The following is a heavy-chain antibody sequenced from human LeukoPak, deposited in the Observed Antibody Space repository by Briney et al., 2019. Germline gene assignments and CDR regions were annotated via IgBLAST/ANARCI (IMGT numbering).Heavy chain of an antibody. CDR1: GGSFSGYY. CDR2: INHSGST. J-gene: IGHJ3*02. D-gene: IGHD6-19*01. CDR3: AREGQWLGFDAFDI. V-gene: IGHV4-34*01. Sequence: SETLSLTCAVYGGSFSGYYWSWIRQPPGKGLEWIGEINHSGSTNYNPSLKSRVTISVDTSKNQFSLKVNSVTAADTAVYYCAREGQWLGFDAFDIWGQGTMVTVSS.